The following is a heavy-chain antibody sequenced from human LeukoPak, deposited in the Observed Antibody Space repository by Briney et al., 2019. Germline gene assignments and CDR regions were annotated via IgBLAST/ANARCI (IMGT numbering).Heavy chain of an antibody. CDR2: ITGSDDST. D-gene: IGHD3-22*01. V-gene: IGHV3-23*01. CDR1: GFTFSSDA. J-gene: IGHJ4*02. CDR3: AKGPQLYSGYHPDY. Sequence: GGSLRLSCAASGFTFSSDAMTWVCQAPGEGLEWVSTITGSDDSTYYADSVKGRFTISRDHSKNTVHLQLNNLRAEDTAMYYCAKGPQLYSGYHPDYWGQGTLVTVSS.